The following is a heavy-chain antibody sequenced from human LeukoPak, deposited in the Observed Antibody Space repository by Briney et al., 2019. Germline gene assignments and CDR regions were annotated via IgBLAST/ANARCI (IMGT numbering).Heavy chain of an antibody. Sequence: ASVKVSCKASGYTFTSYYMHRVRQAPGQGLEWMGIINPSGGSTSYAQKFQGRVTMTRDMSTSTVYMELSSLRSEDTVVYYCATPTPPLGYCSSTSCYFQRDYYYMDVWGKGTTVTVSS. D-gene: IGHD2-2*01. CDR2: INPSGGST. CDR3: ATPTPPLGYCSSTSCYFQRDYYYMDV. CDR1: GYTFTSYY. J-gene: IGHJ6*03. V-gene: IGHV1-46*01.